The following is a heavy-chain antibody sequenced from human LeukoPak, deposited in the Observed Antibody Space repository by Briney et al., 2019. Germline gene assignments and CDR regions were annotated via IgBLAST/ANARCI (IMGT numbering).Heavy chain of an antibody. Sequence: GGSLRLSCAASGFTFSSYEMNWVRQAPGKGLEWVSYISSSGSTIYYADSVKGRFTISRDNAKNSLYLQMNSLRAEDTAVYYCARDRAVAGTHFDYWGQGTLVTVSS. V-gene: IGHV3-48*03. J-gene: IGHJ4*02. CDR3: ARDRAVAGTHFDY. CDR2: ISSSGSTI. D-gene: IGHD6-19*01. CDR1: GFTFSSYE.